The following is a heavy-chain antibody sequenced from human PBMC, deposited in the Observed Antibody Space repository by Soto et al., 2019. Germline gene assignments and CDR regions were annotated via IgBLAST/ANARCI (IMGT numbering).Heavy chain of an antibody. CDR3: ARALGSGGSCYY. V-gene: IGHV3-33*01. D-gene: IGHD2-15*01. J-gene: IGHJ4*02. CDR2: IWYDGSNK. Sequence: GSLRLSCAASGFTFSSYGMHWVRQAPGKGLEWVAVIWYDGSNKYYADSVKGRFTISRDNSKNTLYLQMNSLRAEDTAVYYCARALGSGGSCYYWGQGTLVTVSS. CDR1: GFTFSSYG.